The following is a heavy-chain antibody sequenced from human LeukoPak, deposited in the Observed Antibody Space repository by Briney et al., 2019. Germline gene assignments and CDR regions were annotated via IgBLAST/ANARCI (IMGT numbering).Heavy chain of an antibody. V-gene: IGHV3-66*01. CDR1: GFTVSSNY. D-gene: IGHD4-17*01. CDR3: ARDPGMTTVTKDAFDI. J-gene: IGHJ3*02. CDR2: IYSGGST. Sequence: GGSLRLSCAASGFTVSSNYMSWVRQAPGKGLEWVSVIYSGGSTYYADSVKGRFTISRDNSKNTLYLQMNSLRAEDTAVYYCARDPGMTTVTKDAFDIWGQGTMVTVSS.